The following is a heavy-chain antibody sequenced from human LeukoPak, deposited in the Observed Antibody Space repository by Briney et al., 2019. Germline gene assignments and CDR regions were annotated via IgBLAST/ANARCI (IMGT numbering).Heavy chain of an antibody. CDR3: ARVRHPYYDYVWGSYPDAFDI. V-gene: IGHV1-2*02. CDR2: INPNSGGT. J-gene: IGHJ3*02. CDR1: GYTFTGYY. Sequence: APVKVSCKASGYTFTGYYMHWVRQAPGQGLEWMGWINPNSGGTNYAQKFQGRVTMTRDTSISTAYMELRSLRSDDTAVYYCARVRHPYYDYVWGSYPDAFDIWGQGTMVTVSS. D-gene: IGHD3-16*02.